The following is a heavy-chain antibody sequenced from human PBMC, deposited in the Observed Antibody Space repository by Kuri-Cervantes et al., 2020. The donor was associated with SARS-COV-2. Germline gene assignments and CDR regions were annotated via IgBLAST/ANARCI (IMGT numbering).Heavy chain of an antibody. D-gene: IGHD1-26*01. V-gene: IGHV4-34*01. CDR3: ARDRWELHDY. CDR1: GGSFSGYY. J-gene: IGHJ4*02. Sequence: SQTLSLTCAVYGGSFSGYYWSWIRQPPGKGLEWIGEINHSGSTNYNPSLKSRVTISVDTSKNQFSLKLSSVTAADTAVYYCARDRWELHDYWGQGTTVTVSS. CDR2: INHSGST.